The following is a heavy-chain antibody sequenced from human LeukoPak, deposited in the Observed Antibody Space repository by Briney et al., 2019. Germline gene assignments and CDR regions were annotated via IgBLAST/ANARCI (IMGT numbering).Heavy chain of an antibody. V-gene: IGHV3-13*01. CDR1: GFTFSSYD. Sequence: GGSLRLSCAASGFTFSSYDMHWVRQATGKGLEWVSAIGTAGDTYYPDSVKGRFTISRDNYKNTLYLQMNSLRAEDTAVYYCARSYDSSGYYYVTMDYWGQGTLVTVSS. D-gene: IGHD3-22*01. CDR3: ARSYDSSGYYYVTMDY. J-gene: IGHJ4*02. CDR2: IGTAGDT.